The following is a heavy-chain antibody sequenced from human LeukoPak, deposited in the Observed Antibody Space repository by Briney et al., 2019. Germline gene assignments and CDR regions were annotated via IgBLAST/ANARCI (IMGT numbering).Heavy chain of an antibody. CDR3: ARGYCSSTSCYHYGMDV. CDR1: GYTFTGYY. D-gene: IGHD2-2*01. J-gene: IGHJ6*02. V-gene: IGHV1-2*02. Sequence: GASVTVSCTASGYTFTGYYMHWVRQAPGQGLEWMGWINPNSGGTNYAQKFQGRVTMTRDTSISTAYMELSRLRSDDTAVYYCARGYCSSTSCYHYGMDVWGQGTTVIVSS. CDR2: INPNSGGT.